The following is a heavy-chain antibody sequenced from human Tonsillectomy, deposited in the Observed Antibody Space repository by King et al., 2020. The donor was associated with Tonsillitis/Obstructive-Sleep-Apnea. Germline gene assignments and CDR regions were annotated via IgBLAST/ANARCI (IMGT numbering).Heavy chain of an antibody. CDR1: GFTFSNYW. Sequence: VQLVESGGGLVQPGGSLRLSCVASGFTFSNYWMYWVRQVPGKGLVWVSRINNDGRSTTYADSVKGRFTISRDNAENTLYLQMNSLRPEDTAVYHCARGGAKGSTDYWGQGTLVTVSS. CDR3: ARGGAKGSTDY. J-gene: IGHJ4*02. V-gene: IGHV3-74*01. D-gene: IGHD2-15*01. CDR2: INNDGRST.